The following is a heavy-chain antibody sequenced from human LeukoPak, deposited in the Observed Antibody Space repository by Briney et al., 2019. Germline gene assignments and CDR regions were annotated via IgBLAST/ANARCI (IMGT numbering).Heavy chain of an antibody. V-gene: IGHV3-23*01. CDR3: ANDLITYSGSYAFDY. Sequence: GGSLRLSCAASGFTFSSYAMSWVRQAPGKGLEWVSAISGSGGSTYYADSVKGRFTISRDNSKNTLYLQMNSLRAEDTAVYYCANDLITYSGSYAFDYWGQGTLVTVSS. J-gene: IGHJ4*02. D-gene: IGHD1-26*01. CDR1: GFTFSSYA. CDR2: ISGSGGST.